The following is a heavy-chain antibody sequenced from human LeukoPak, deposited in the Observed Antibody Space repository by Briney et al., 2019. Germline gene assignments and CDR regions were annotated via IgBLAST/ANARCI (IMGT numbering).Heavy chain of an antibody. Sequence: GASVKVSCKASGYSFIGYGISWVRQAPGQGLEWMGWISAYNGNTNYAQNLQGRVTMTTDTSTSTAYMELRSLRSDDTAVYYCARGGYYYGSGSYYKDAFDNWGQGTMVTVSS. CDR1: GYSFIGYG. J-gene: IGHJ3*02. V-gene: IGHV1-18*01. CDR2: ISAYNGNT. CDR3: ARGGYYYGSGSYYKDAFDN. D-gene: IGHD3-10*01.